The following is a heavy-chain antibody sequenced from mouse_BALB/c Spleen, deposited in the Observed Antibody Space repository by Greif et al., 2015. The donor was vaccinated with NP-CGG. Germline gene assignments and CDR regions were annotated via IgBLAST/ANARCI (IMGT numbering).Heavy chain of an antibody. CDR2: IDPANGNT. CDR3: ARNGYSYYFDY. V-gene: IGHV14-3*02. J-gene: IGHJ2*01. CDR1: GFNIKDTY. D-gene: IGHD2-3*01. Sequence: VQLQQSGAELVKPGASVKLSCTASGFNIKDTYMHWVKQRPEQGLEWIGRIDPANGNTKYDPKFQGKATITADTSSNTACLQLSSLTSEDTAVYCCARNGYSYYFDYWGQGTTLTVSS.